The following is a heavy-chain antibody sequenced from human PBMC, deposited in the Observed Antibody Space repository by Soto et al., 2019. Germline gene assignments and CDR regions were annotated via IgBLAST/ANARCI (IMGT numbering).Heavy chain of an antibody. D-gene: IGHD3-16*02. CDR3: TRGDYVWGSYRYSPNDY. CDR1: GFTFGLYW. V-gene: IGHV3-49*04. CDR2: IRSKAYGGTT. Sequence: GGSLRLSCAASGFTFGLYWMGWVRQAPGKGLGWVGFIRSKAYGGTTEYAASVKGRFTISRDDSKSIAYLQMNSLKTEDTAVYYCTRGDYVWGSYRYSPNDYRGQGTLVTVSS. J-gene: IGHJ4*02.